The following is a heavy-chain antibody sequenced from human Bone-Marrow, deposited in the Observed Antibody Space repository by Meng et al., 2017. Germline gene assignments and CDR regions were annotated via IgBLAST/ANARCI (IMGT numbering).Heavy chain of an antibody. D-gene: IGHD3-16*01. V-gene: IGHV3-23*01. J-gene: IGHJ6*02. CDR2: ISGSGGST. CDR1: GFTFSSYA. Sequence: GESLKISCAASGFTFSSYAMSWVRQAPGKGLEWVSAISGSGGSTYYADSVKGRFTISRDNAKNSLYLQMNSLRAEDTAVYYCARAPAIMITFGGVRGYGMDVWGQGTTVTVSS. CDR3: ARAPAIMITFGGVRGYGMDV.